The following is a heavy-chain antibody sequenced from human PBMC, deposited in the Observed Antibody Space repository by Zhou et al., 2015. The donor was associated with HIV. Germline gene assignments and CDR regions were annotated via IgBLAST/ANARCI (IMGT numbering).Heavy chain of an antibody. CDR2: MNTDGGQT. Sequence: QVQVVQSGDEVRKPGASVKVSCKASGYTFTTYDINWMRQATGQRPEWMGWMNTDGGQTGYAQKFQGRVTMTRDTSINTAYMELSGLTSEDTAIYYCTRGRWEVPDAYWGQGSLVTVSP. J-gene: IGHJ4*02. CDR3: TRGRWEVPDAY. V-gene: IGHV1-8*01. D-gene: IGHD1-26*01. CDR1: GYTFTTYD.